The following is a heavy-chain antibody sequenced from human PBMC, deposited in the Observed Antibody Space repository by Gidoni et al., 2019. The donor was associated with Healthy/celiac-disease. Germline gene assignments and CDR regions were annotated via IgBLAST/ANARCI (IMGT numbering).Heavy chain of an antibody. J-gene: IGHJ6*02. D-gene: IGHD6-13*01. CDR3: ARAGAAAVCWLCMDV. CDR2: ISTSGST. CDR1: GGSISSCCYY. Sequence: QVQLQESGPGLVKPSQTLSLTCPASGGSISSCCYYWGWIRQPAGKGLEWIWRISTSGSTNYNPSHKSRVTISVDTSKNQFPLKLSAVTAADTAVYYCARAGAAAVCWLCMDVWGQGTTVTVSS. V-gene: IGHV4-61*02.